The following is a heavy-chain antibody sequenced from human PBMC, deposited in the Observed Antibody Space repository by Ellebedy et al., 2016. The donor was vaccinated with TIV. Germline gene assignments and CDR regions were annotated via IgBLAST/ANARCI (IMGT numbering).Heavy chain of an antibody. D-gene: IGHD6-6*01. CDR1: GGTFSNYA. V-gene: IGHV1-69*13. CDR3: ATGIEYSISSWFDA. J-gene: IGHJ5*02. Sequence: SVKVSXXASGGTFSNYAFNWVRQAPGHGLEWMGGIYPLFGKPNYAQRFQGRVTITADAATSTAYMELNSLKSDDTALYYCATGIEYSISSWFDAWGQGTLVTVSS. CDR2: IYPLFGKP.